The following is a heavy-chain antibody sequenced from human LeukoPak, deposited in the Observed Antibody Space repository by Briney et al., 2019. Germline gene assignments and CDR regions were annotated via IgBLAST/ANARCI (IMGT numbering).Heavy chain of an antibody. CDR2: IRSKTFGGTK. D-gene: IGHD5-18*01. CDR3: TRYSGRTDY. Sequence: GGSLRLSCTSSGFTFATYAVSWFREAPGKGLEWVAFIRSKTFGGTKEYAASVEGRFTISRDDSKSIAYLQMNSLKTEDTAVYYCTRYSGRTDYWGQGTLVTVSS. CDR1: GFTFATYA. V-gene: IGHV3-49*03. J-gene: IGHJ4*02.